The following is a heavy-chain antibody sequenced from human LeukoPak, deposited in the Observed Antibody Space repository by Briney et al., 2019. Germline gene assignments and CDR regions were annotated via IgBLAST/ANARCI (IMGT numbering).Heavy chain of an antibody. Sequence: GGSLRLSCAASGFTFSNAWMSWVRQAPGKGLEWVARVKGKIDGETMDYAAPVKGRFTISRDDSINTLYLQMNTLKTEDTAVYYCTTLGVLDLPWGQGTLVTVSS. CDR1: GFTFSNAW. V-gene: IGHV3-15*01. CDR3: TTLGVLDLP. D-gene: IGHD3-3*01. J-gene: IGHJ4*02. CDR2: VKGKIDGETM.